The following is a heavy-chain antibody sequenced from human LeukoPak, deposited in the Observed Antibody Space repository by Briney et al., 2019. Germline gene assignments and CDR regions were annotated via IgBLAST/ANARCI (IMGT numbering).Heavy chain of an antibody. V-gene: IGHV3-21*04. CDR2: ITRSSIYI. J-gene: IGHJ4*02. CDR3: ARGVNNYGSGSYFFDY. Sequence: GGSLRLSCAASGFTFSSYSMNWVRQAPGKGLEWVSSITRSSIYIYYADSVKGRFTISRDNAKNSLYLQMNSLRAEDTALYYCARGVNNYGSGSYFFDYWGQGTLVTVSS. D-gene: IGHD3-10*01. CDR1: GFTFSSYS.